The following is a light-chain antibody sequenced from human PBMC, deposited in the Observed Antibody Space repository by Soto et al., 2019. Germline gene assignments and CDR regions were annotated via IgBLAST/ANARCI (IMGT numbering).Light chain of an antibody. J-gene: IGKJ4*01. CDR3: QQTYSTPPLS. V-gene: IGKV1-39*01. CDR2: VAS. Sequence: DIRMTQSPSSLSASVGDRVTITCRASQSVTTYLNWYQQKPGKAPKLLIYVASTLHSGLPSRFSGSGSGTDFALTISSLQPEDSATYFCQQTYSTPPLSFGGGTRIEIK. CDR1: QSVTTY.